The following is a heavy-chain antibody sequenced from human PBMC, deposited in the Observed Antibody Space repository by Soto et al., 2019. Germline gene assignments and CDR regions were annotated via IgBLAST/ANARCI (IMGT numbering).Heavy chain of an antibody. Sequence: GSLRLSCAASGFTFSSYSMNWVRQAPGKGLEWVSYISSSSSTIYYADSVKGRFTISRDNAKNSLYLQMNSLRDEDTAVYYCARESRFLEWLSLNWFDPWGQGTLVTVSS. CDR3: ARESRFLEWLSLNWFDP. CDR1: GFTFSSYS. D-gene: IGHD3-3*01. J-gene: IGHJ5*02. V-gene: IGHV3-48*02. CDR2: ISSSSSTI.